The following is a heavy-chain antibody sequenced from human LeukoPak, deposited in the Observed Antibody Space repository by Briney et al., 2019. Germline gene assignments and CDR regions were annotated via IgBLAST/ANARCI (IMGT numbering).Heavy chain of an antibody. J-gene: IGHJ4*02. Sequence: SETLSLTCTVSGDSISSSHYYWGWIRQSPGKGLEWIGSIYSGGETHYNPSLDSRVTIFLDTSKNRFSLNLISVTATDTAVYYCVRDYSNFVQGDWGQGTLVTVSS. CDR2: IYSGGET. D-gene: IGHD4-11*01. CDR3: VRDYSNFVQGD. CDR1: GDSISSSHYY. V-gene: IGHV4-39*02.